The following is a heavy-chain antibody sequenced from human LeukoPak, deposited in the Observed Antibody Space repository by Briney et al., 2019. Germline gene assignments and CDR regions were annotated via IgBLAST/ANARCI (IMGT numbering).Heavy chain of an antibody. CDR1: GGSFSGYY. Sequence: SETLSLTCAVYGGSFSGYYWSWIRQPPGKGLEWIGEINHSGSTNYNPSLKSRVPISVDTSKNQFSLKLSSVTAADTAVYYCARGRLLWFGELSWFDPWGQGTLVTVSS. V-gene: IGHV4-34*01. CDR3: ARGRLLWFGELSWFDP. CDR2: INHSGST. D-gene: IGHD3-10*01. J-gene: IGHJ5*02.